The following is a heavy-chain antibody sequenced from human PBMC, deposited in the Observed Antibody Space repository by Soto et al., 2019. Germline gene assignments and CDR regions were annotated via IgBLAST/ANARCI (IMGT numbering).Heavy chain of an antibody. V-gene: IGHV3-21*01. D-gene: IGHD6-19*01. J-gene: IGHJ6*02. CDR1: GFTFSSYS. CDR3: ARDNSSGWAGYYYYGMDV. Sequence: GGSLRLSCAASGFTFSSYSMNWVHQAPGKGLEWVSSISSSSSYIYYADSVKGRFTISRDNAKNSLYLQMNSLRAEDTAVYYCARDNSSGWAGYYYYGMDVWGQGTTVTVSS. CDR2: ISSSSSYI.